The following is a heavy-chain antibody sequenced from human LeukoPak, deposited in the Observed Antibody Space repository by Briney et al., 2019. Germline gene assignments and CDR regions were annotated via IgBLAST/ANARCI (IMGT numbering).Heavy chain of an antibody. D-gene: IGHD3-9*01. J-gene: IGHJ4*02. CDR1: GGSISSYY. V-gene: IGHV4-59*01. Sequence: SETLSLTCTVSGGSISSYYWSWIRQPPGKGLEWIGYIYYSGSTNYNPSLKSRVTISVDTSKNQFSLKLSSVTAADTAVYYYARDKRYGVFDYWGQGTLVTVSS. CDR2: IYYSGST. CDR3: ARDKRYGVFDY.